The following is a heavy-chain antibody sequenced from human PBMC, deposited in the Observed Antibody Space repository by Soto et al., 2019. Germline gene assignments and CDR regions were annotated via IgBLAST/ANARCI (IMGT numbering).Heavy chain of an antibody. CDR1: GYTLTELS. V-gene: IGHV1-24*01. CDR3: GTGPDCISTSCYNFAFDP. J-gene: IGHJ5*02. Sequence: ASVKVSCKVSGYTLTELSMHWVRQAPGKGLEWMGGFDPEDGETIYAQKFQGRVTMTEDTSTGTAYMELSSLRSEDTAVYYCGTGPDCISTSCYNFAFDPWGQGTLVTVSS. CDR2: FDPEDGET. D-gene: IGHD2-2*02.